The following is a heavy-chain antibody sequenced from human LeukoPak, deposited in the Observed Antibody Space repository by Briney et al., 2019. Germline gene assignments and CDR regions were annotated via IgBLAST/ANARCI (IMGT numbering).Heavy chain of an antibody. D-gene: IGHD4-17*01. CDR1: GGYIGSYY. J-gene: IGHJ6*03. CDR2: IHTSENT. Sequence: PSETLSLTCTVSGGYIGSYYWSWIRQAAGKGLEWIGRIHTSENTDYNPSLKSRVTMSVDMSTSQFSLGLTYVTAADPAVFYWARERDHVDYSKSFYYMDVCSKASTVTVSS. CDR3: ARERDHVDYSKSFYYMDV. V-gene: IGHV4-4*07.